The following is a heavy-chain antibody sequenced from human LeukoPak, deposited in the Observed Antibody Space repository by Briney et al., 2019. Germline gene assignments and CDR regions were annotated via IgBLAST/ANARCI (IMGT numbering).Heavy chain of an antibody. CDR2: ISYDGSNK. J-gene: IGHJ3*02. V-gene: IGHV3-30-3*01. CDR3: ARRWLGTAFDI. Sequence: GGSLRLSCAASGFTFSSYAMHWVRQAPGKGLEWVAVISYDGSNKYYADSVKGRFTISRDNSKNTLYLQMNSLRAEDTAVYYCARRWLGTAFDIWGQGTMVTVSP. CDR1: GFTFSSYA. D-gene: IGHD3-10*01.